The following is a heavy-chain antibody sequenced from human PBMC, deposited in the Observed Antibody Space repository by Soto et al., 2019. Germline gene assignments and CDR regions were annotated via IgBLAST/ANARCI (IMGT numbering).Heavy chain of an antibody. Sequence: GGSLRLSCAASGFSFSSYSMNWVRQAPGKGLECVSSISSSSNYIYYADSVKGRFTISRDNAKNSLYLQMNSLRAEDTAVYYCVRTEHYSDGSAYCDIFDYWGQGSLVTVSS. CDR3: VRTEHYSDGSAYCDIFDY. CDR1: GFSFSSYS. J-gene: IGHJ4*02. CDR2: ISSSSNYI. D-gene: IGHD3-22*01. V-gene: IGHV3-21*01.